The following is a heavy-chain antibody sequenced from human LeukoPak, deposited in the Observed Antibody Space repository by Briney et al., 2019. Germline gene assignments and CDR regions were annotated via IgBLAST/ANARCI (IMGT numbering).Heavy chain of an antibody. CDR1: GGSISSYY. CDR2: TYTSGST. Sequence: SETLSLTCTVSGGSISSYYWSWIRQPAGKGLEWIGRTYTSGSTNYNPSLESRVTMSVDTSKNQFSLKLSSVTAADTAVYYCARDDSIAARAFSDWGQGIMVTVSS. J-gene: IGHJ4*02. V-gene: IGHV4-4*07. D-gene: IGHD6-6*01. CDR3: ARDDSIAARAFSD.